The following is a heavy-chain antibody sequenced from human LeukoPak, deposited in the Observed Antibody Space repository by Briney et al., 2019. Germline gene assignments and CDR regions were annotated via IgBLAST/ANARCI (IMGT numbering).Heavy chain of an antibody. J-gene: IGHJ4*02. CDR1: GFTFSSYS. D-gene: IGHD3-22*01. Sequence: GGSLTLSCAACGFTFSSYSMNWVRQAPGQGLEWVSSISSSSSYIYYADPVKVRFTISRKNAKNSLYLQMNSLRAEDTAVYYCARDLSYYDSSGSKGNYFDYWGQGTLVTVSS. CDR3: ARDLSYYDSSGSKGNYFDY. CDR2: ISSSSSYI. V-gene: IGHV3-21*01.